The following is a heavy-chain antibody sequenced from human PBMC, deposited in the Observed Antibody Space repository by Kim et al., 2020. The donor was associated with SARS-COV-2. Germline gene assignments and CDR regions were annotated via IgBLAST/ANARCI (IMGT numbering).Heavy chain of an antibody. CDR2: ISAYNGNT. CDR1: GYTFTSYG. V-gene: IGHV1-18*01. Sequence: AAVNVSCKASGYTFTSYGISWVRQAPGQGLEWMGWISAYNGNTNYAQKLQGRVTMTTDTSTSTAYMELRSLRSDDTAVYYCARGYCSSTSCYAGINYYYGMDVWGQGTTVTVSS. D-gene: IGHD2-2*01. J-gene: IGHJ6*02. CDR3: ARGYCSSTSCYAGINYYYGMDV.